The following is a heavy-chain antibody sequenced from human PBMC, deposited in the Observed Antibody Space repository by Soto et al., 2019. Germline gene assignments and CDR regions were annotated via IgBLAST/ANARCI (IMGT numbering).Heavy chain of an antibody. CDR2: INPNSGGT. CDR1: GYTFTGYY. D-gene: IGHD6-6*01. Sequence: QVQLVQSGAEVKKPGASVKVSCKASGYTFTGYYMHWVRQAPGQGLEWMGWINPNSGGTNYAQKFQGWVTMTRDTSISTAYMELSRLRSDDTAVYYCARESSRIAALHYYYYYYGMDVWGQGTTVTVSS. CDR3: ARESSRIAALHYYYYYYGMDV. V-gene: IGHV1-2*04. J-gene: IGHJ6*02.